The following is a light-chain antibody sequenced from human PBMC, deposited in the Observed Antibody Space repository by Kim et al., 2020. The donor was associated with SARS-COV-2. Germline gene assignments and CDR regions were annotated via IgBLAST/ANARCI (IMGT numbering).Light chain of an antibody. J-gene: IGKJ2*03. CDR1: QSTSSY. Sequence: ASVGDKVTITCRASQSTSSYLNWYQQKPRKAPKLLIYAASSLQSGVPARFSGSGSGTDFTLTISSLQPEDFATYYCQQGYSTPQDSFGQGTKLEI. V-gene: IGKV1-39*01. CDR3: QQGYSTPQDS. CDR2: AAS.